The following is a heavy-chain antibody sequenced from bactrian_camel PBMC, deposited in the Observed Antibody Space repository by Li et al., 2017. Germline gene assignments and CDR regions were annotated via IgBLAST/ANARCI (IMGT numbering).Heavy chain of an antibody. D-gene: IGHD8*01. V-gene: IGHV3S55*01. CDR3: AADPGRPERKWNCGASDVLDLNY. J-gene: IGHJ4*01. Sequence: HVQLVESGGGAVQTGGSLRLTCTAVGLTFEGGNQGWYRETPGNEFELVSSIAPDGSRWYADSVQGRFTISRNVLPERLSLQMNSLEPEDTAMYYCAADPGRPERKWNCGASDVLDLNYWGQGTQVTVS. CDR1: GLTFEGGN. CDR2: IAPDGSR.